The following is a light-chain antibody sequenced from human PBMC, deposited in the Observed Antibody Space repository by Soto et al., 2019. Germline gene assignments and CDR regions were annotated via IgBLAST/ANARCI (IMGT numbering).Light chain of an antibody. Sequence: QSAPTQPPSASGSPGQSATISCTGSSSDIGAYNFVSWYQQYPGKAPKLIIYEVTKRPSGVPDRFSGSKSGNTASLTVSGLQTEDEADYYCSSYAGSSTGVFGGGTKVTVL. CDR1: SSDIGAYNF. V-gene: IGLV2-8*01. CDR3: SSYAGSSTGV. J-gene: IGLJ2*01. CDR2: EVT.